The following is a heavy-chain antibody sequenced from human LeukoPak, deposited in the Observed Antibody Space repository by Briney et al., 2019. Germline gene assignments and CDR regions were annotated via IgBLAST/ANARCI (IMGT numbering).Heavy chain of an antibody. CDR2: ITGSGESA. V-gene: IGHV3-23*01. Sequence: AGGSLRLSCAVSGFTFSSFAMSWVRQAPGKGLEWVSAITGSGESANYADSMEGRFTISGDNSKNTLYLQMNSLRVEDTALYYCARRSMVSSGYFDFWGQGTLVTVSS. J-gene: IGHJ4*02. CDR3: ARRSMVSSGYFDF. D-gene: IGHD3-10*01. CDR1: GFTFSSFA.